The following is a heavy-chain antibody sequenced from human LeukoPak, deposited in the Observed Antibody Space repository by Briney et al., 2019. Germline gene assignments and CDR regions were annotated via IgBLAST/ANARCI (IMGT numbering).Heavy chain of an antibody. CDR1: GFNFNNYT. V-gene: IGHV3-21*01. CDR2: ISSSSTYI. D-gene: IGHD3-10*01. J-gene: IGHJ4*02. CDR3: TREDYYYASGR. Sequence: GGSLRLSCAASGFNFNNYTMNWVRQVPGKGLEWVSSISSSSTYIYYADSVKGRFTISRDNAKNSLYLQMNSLRAEDTAVYYCTREDYYYASGRWAQGTLVTVSS.